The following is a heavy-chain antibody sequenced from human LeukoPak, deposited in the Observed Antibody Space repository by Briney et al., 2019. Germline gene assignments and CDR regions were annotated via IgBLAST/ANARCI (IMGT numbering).Heavy chain of an antibody. J-gene: IGHJ6*02. CDR1: GYTLTELS. CDR3: ATGPPREVLERRWDYGMDV. V-gene: IGHV1-24*01. Sequence: ASVKVSCKVSGYTLTELSMHWVRQAPGKGLAWMGGFDPEDGETIYAQKFQGRVTMTEDTSTDTAYMELSSLRSEDTAVYYCATGPPREVLERRWDYGMDVWGQGTTVTVSS. D-gene: IGHD1-1*01. CDR2: FDPEDGET.